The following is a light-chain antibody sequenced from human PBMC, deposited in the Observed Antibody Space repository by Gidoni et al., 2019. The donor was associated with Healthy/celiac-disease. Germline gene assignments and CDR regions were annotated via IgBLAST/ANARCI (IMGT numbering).Light chain of an antibody. CDR2: GNS. J-gene: IGLJ1*01. CDR1: SSNIGAGYD. Sequence: QSVLTQPPSVSEAPGQRVTISCTGSSSNIGAGYDVHWYQQLPGTAPKLLIYGNSNRPSGVPDRFSGSKSGTSASLAITGLQAEDEADYYCQSYDSSLSEDVFGTGTKVTVL. CDR3: QSYDSSLSEDV. V-gene: IGLV1-40*01.